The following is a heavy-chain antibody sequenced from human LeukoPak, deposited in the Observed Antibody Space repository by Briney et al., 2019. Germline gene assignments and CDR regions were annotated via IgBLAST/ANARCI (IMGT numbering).Heavy chain of an antibody. CDR1: GFTFRSYS. J-gene: IGHJ2*01. CDR3: AKYYGSGSSTEKVPLWYFDL. CDR2: ISGSGGST. D-gene: IGHD3-10*01. V-gene: IGHV3-23*01. Sequence: GGTLRLSCAASGFTFRSYSMHWVRQAPGKGLEWVSAISGSGGSTYYADSVKGRFTISRDNSKNTLYLQMNSLRAEDTAVYYCAKYYGSGSSTEKVPLWYFDLWGRGTLVTVSS.